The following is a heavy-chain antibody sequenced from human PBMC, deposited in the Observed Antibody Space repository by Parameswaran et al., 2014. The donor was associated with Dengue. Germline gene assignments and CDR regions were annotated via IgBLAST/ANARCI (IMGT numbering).Heavy chain of an antibody. Sequence: VRQMPGKGLEWMGWMNPNSGNTGYAQKFQGRVTMTRNTSISTAYMELSSLRSEDTAVYYCARVLYSSSWFDFDYWGQGTLVTVSS. CDR3: ARVLYSSSWFDFDY. CDR2: MNPNSGNT. D-gene: IGHD6-13*01. V-gene: IGHV1-8*01. J-gene: IGHJ4*02.